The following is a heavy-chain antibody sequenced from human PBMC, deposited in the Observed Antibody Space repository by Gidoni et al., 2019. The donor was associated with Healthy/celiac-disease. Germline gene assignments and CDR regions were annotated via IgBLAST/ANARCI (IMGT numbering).Heavy chain of an antibody. CDR3: SRRIAAAGTRYFDL. Sequence: EVQLVESGGGLVQPGRSLRLSCTASGFTFGDYAMSWFRQAPGKGLEWVGFIRSKAYGGTTEYAASVKGRFTISRDDSKSIAYLQMNSLKTEDTAVYYCSRRIAAAGTRYFDLWGRGTLVTVSS. CDR2: IRSKAYGGTT. CDR1: GFTFGDYA. J-gene: IGHJ2*01. D-gene: IGHD6-13*01. V-gene: IGHV3-49*03.